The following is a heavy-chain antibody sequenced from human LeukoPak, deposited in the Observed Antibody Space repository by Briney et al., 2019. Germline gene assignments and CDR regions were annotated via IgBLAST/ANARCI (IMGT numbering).Heavy chain of an antibody. Sequence: GGSLRLSCAASGFTFSSYAMSWVRQAPGKGLEWVSAISGSGGSTYYADSVKGRFTISRDNSKNTLYLQMSSLRAEDTVVYYCAKAQIAVVDAFDYWGQGTLVTVSS. CDR2: ISGSGGST. CDR1: GFTFSSYA. V-gene: IGHV3-23*01. D-gene: IGHD6-19*01. CDR3: AKAQIAVVDAFDY. J-gene: IGHJ4*02.